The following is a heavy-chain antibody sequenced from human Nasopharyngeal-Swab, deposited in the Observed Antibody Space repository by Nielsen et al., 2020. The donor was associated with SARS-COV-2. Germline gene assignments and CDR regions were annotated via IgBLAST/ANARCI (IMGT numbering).Heavy chain of an antibody. CDR1: GFTFSDYD. D-gene: IGHD3-9*01. J-gene: IGHJ4*02. Sequence: GESLKISCAASGFTFSDYDMHWVRQAPGKGLEWVSSISTTSDYIYYADSVKGRFTISRDNARNSLHLQMHSLRAEDTAVYYCVRDGYFDWSFGYWGQGTLVTVSS. CDR3: VRDGYFDWSFGY. CDR2: ISTTSDYI. V-gene: IGHV3-21*01.